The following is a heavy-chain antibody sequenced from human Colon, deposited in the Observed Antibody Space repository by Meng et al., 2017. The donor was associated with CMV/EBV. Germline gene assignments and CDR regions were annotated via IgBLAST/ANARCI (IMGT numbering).Heavy chain of an antibody. CDR2: IIPIFGTA. D-gene: IGHD3-3*01. CDR1: GGTFSSYA. J-gene: IGHJ6*02. CDR3: ARENGYYDFWSGYRWAGDYGLDV. Sequence: SVKVSCKASGGTFSSYAISWVRQAPGQGLEWMGGIIPIFGTANYAQKFQGRVTITTDESTSTAYMELSSLRSEDTAVYYCARENGYYDFWSGYRWAGDYGLDVWGQGTTVTVSS. V-gene: IGHV1-69*05.